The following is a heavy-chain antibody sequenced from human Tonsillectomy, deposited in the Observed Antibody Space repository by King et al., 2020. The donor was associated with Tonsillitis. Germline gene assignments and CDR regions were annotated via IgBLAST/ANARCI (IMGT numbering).Heavy chain of an antibody. CDR3: AKDRGQMLGGGAFDI. V-gene: IGHV3-23*04. CDR1: AFTFDTYA. D-gene: IGHD3-16*01. CDR2: LSASGVTT. Sequence: VQLVESGGGLVQPGGSVRLSCVASAFTFDTYAMAWVRQAPGKGLDWVSSLSASGVTTYYAGSVKGRFTISRDNSKNTVFLQMNSLRADDTALYYCAKDRGQMLGGGAFDIWGQEALVTVSS. J-gene: IGHJ3*02.